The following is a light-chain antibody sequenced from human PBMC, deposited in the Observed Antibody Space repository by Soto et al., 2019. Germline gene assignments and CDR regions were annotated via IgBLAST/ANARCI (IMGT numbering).Light chain of an antibody. J-gene: IGLJ2*01. CDR3: SSYTSSNTPVV. CDR2: EVS. Sequence: QPASVSGSPGQSITISCTGTSSDVGGYNYVSWYQQYPGKAPKLMIYEVSNRPSGVSNRFSGSKSGNTASLTISGLQAEDEADYYCSSYTSSNTPVVFGGGTKVTVL. CDR1: SSDVGGYNY. V-gene: IGLV2-14*01.